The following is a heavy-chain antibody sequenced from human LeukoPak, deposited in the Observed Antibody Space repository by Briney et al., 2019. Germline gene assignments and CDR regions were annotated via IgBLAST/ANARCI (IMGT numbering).Heavy chain of an antibody. Sequence: SETLSLTCTVSGGSISSGFYYWSWIRQPPGKGLEWIGYIYYSGSTNYNPSLKSRVTISVDTSKNQFSLKLSSVTAADTAVYYCARHQKRGYGDHDAFDIWGQGTMVTVSS. CDR2: IYYSGST. CDR1: GGSISSGFYY. D-gene: IGHD4-17*01. V-gene: IGHV4-61*01. J-gene: IGHJ3*02. CDR3: ARHQKRGYGDHDAFDI.